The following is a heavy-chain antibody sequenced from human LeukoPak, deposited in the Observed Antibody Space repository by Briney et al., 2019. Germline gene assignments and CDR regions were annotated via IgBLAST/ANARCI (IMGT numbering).Heavy chain of an antibody. J-gene: IGHJ5*02. Sequence: GGSLRLSCAASGFTVSSNYMSWVRQAPGKGLEWVSVIYSGGSTYYADSVKGRFTISRDNSKNTQYLQMNSLRAEDTAVYYCARQAWLEGGVITWGQGTLVTVSS. D-gene: IGHD3-10*01. CDR2: IYSGGST. CDR1: GFTVSSNY. V-gene: IGHV3-53*01. CDR3: ARQAWLEGGVIT.